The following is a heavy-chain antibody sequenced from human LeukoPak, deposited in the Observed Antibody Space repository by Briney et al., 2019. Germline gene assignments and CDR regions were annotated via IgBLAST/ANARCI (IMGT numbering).Heavy chain of an antibody. J-gene: IGHJ4*02. V-gene: IGHV4-39*01. CDR3: ASIRGSYSIDY. CDR1: GGSFSSYY. Sequence: PSETLSLTCAVYGGSFSSYYWGWIRQPPGKRLEWIGSIYFSGGTYYNPSLKSRVTVSVDTSNNQFSLNLSSVTAADTGVYYCASIRGSYSIDYWGQGTLVTVSS. CDR2: IYFSGGT. D-gene: IGHD1-26*01.